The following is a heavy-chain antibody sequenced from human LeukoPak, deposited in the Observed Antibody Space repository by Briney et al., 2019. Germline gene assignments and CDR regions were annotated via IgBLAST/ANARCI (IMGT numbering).Heavy chain of an antibody. V-gene: IGHV4-39*07. CDR1: GGSISSSSYY. Sequence: PSETLSLTCTVSGGSISSSSYYWGWIRRPPGKGLEWIGGIYYSGSTYYNPSLKSRVTISVDTSKNQFSLKLSSVTAADTAVYYCARSGIAVLSWGQGTLVTVSS. D-gene: IGHD6-19*01. CDR3: ARSGIAVLS. CDR2: IYYSGST. J-gene: IGHJ4*02.